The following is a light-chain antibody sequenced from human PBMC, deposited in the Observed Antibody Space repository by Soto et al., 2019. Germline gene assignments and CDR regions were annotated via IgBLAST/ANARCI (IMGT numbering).Light chain of an antibody. CDR3: QQSYCTPHP. V-gene: IGKV1-39*01. Sequence: DIQMTKSPAALSASVGDRVTITCRASQSISSYLNWYQQKPGKAPKLLIYAAASLQSGVPSRFSGSGSGTDFTLTIISLQPEDFVTDYCQQSYCTPHPFGGVTKVDIK. J-gene: IGKJ4*01. CDR1: QSISSY. CDR2: AAA.